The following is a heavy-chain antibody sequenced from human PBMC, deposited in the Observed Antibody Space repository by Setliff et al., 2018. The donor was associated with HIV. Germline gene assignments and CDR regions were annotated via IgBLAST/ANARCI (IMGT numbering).Heavy chain of an antibody. CDR2: ISYDGSNK. CDR3: ARGLRGFDSAGPNMDV. V-gene: IGHV3-30*04. J-gene: IGHJ6*03. Sequence: LRLSCAASGFTFSSYAMHWVRQAPGKGLEWVALISYDGSNKYYADSVKGRFTISRDNSKNTLYLQASSLRAEDTAVYYCARGLRGFDSAGPNMDVWGKGTTVTVS. D-gene: IGHD3-22*01. CDR1: GFTFSSYA.